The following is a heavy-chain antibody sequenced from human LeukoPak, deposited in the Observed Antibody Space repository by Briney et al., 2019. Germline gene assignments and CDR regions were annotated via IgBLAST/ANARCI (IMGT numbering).Heavy chain of an antibody. CDR2: ISGSGGST. CDR3: VRRAGGYSHPYDY. J-gene: IGHJ4*02. D-gene: IGHD4-23*01. V-gene: IGHV3-23*01. CDR1: GFTFSNYA. Sequence: GGSLRPSCAASGFTFSNYAMNWVRQAPGKGLEWVSGISGSGGSTYYADSVRGRFTISRDDSKNTLYLQMNSLRAEDTAVYYCVRRAGGYSHPYDYWGQGTLVTVSS.